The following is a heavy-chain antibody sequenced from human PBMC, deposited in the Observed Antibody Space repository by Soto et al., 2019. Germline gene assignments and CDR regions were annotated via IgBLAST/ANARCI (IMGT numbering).Heavy chain of an antibody. J-gene: IGHJ5*02. CDR2: TSSDGSTK. V-gene: IGHV3-33*01. Sequence: QVLLVESGGGVVQPGTSLRLSCAASGFSFRNYGMHWVRQAPGKGLEWVAVTSSDGSTKYYAASVKGQFTISSDNSKNTLYLQMSSLRAEDTALYYCARWGGSYYESWFDPWGQGTLVIVSS. CDR1: GFSFRNYG. CDR3: ARWGGSYYESWFDP. D-gene: IGHD1-26*01.